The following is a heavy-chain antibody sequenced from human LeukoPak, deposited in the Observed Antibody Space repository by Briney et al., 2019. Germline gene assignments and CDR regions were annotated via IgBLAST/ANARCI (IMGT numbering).Heavy chain of an antibody. CDR1: GGSISSSSCY. Sequence: PSETLSLTCTVPGGSISSSSCYWGWIRQPPGKGLEWIGSIYYSGSTYYNPSLKSRVTISVDTSKNQFSLKLSSVTAADTAVYYCARPAAGYRRAFDHWGQGTLVTVSS. V-gene: IGHV4-39*01. CDR3: ARPAAGYRRAFDH. D-gene: IGHD6-13*01. J-gene: IGHJ4*02. CDR2: IYYSGST.